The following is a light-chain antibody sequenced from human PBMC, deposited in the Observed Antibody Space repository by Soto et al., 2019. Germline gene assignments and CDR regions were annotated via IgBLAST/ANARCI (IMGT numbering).Light chain of an antibody. CDR1: QSISSY. J-gene: IGKJ5*01. Sequence: DIQMTQSPSSLSASVGDRVTITCRASQSISSYLNWYQQKPGKAPKLLIYAASSLQSGVPSRFSGSGSGTDFTLTISSLQPEDFATYYCQQSYSTLRRVTFGGGTRLEIK. CDR3: QQSYSTLRRVT. V-gene: IGKV1-39*01. CDR2: AAS.